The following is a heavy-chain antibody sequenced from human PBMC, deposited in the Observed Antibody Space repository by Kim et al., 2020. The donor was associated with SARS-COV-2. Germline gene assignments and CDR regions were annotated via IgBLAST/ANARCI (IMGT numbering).Heavy chain of an antibody. V-gene: IGHV3-7*01. D-gene: IGHD3-16*01. J-gene: IGHJ4*02. CDR1: GFTFSTSW. CDR2: IKGDESEK. Sequence: GGCLRLSCTASGFTFSTSWMSWVRQAPGKGLEWVASIKGDESEKYYVDSVKGRFTISRDNAKNSLYLQMNSLRAEDTALYYCARDWGYWGQGTLVTVSS. CDR3: ARDWGY.